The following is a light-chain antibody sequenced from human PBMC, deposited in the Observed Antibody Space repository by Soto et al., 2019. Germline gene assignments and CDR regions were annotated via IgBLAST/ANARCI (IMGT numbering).Light chain of an antibody. CDR1: QNILSN. CDR3: QQYNNWPIT. Sequence: IVLTQSPPTLSVSPGERATLSCRASQNILSNLAWYQQKPGQAPRLLIYGASTRATGIPVRFSGSGSGTEFTLTINSLQSEDFEIYYCQQYNNWPITFGQGTRLEIK. J-gene: IGKJ5*01. CDR2: GAS. V-gene: IGKV3-15*01.